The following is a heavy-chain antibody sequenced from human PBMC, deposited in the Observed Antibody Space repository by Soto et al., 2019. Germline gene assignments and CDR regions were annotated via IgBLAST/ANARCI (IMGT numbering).Heavy chain of an antibody. CDR2: ISGSGGST. J-gene: IGHJ6*02. CDR1: GFTFSNYA. Sequence: GGSLRLSCAASGFTFSNYAISWVRQAPGKGLEWVSSISGSGGSTYYADSVKGRFTISRDNSKDTLYLQMNSLRAEDTAVYYCATYSGNYERYGVYYGMDVWGQGTTVTVSS. V-gene: IGHV3-23*01. CDR3: ATYSGNYERYGVYYGMDV. D-gene: IGHD1-26*01.